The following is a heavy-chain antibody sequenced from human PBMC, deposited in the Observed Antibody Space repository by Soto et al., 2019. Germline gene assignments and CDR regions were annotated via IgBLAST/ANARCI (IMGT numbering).Heavy chain of an antibody. Sequence: QVQLQQWGAGLLKPSETLSLTCAVYGGSFSGYYWSWIRQPPGKGLEWIGEINHSGSTNYNPSLKSRVTISGDTSKNQFALKLSSVTAADTAVYYCARGRVVVAAHNWFDPWGQGTLVTVSS. V-gene: IGHV4-34*01. CDR3: ARGRVVVAAHNWFDP. J-gene: IGHJ5*02. CDR2: INHSGST. D-gene: IGHD2-15*01. CDR1: GGSFSGYY.